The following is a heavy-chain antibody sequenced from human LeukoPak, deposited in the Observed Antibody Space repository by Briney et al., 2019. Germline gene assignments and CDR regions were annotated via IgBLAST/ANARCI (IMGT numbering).Heavy chain of an antibody. J-gene: IGHJ4*02. Sequence: GGSLRPSCAASGFTFSSYDMHWVRQATGKGLEWVSAIGTAGDTYYPGSVKGRFTISRENAKNSLYLQMNSLRAGDTAVYYCANILMTTDVDYWGQGTLVTVSS. D-gene: IGHD4-17*01. V-gene: IGHV3-13*01. CDR1: GFTFSSYD. CDR2: IGTAGDT. CDR3: ANILMTTDVDY.